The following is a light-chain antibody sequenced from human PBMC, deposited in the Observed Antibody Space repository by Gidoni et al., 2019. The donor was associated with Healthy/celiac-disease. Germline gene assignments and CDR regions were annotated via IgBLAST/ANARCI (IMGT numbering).Light chain of an antibody. Sequence: NFILTQPHTVSECPGQTVTISCTRSSGSIASNYVQLYQQRPGSAPTTVIYEDNQRPSVVPDRFSCSIDSSSNSASLTISGLKTEDVADYYCQSYDSSNQGVFGGGTKLTVL. CDR3: QSYDSSNQGV. V-gene: IGLV6-57*04. J-gene: IGLJ3*02. CDR1: SGSIASNY. CDR2: EDN.